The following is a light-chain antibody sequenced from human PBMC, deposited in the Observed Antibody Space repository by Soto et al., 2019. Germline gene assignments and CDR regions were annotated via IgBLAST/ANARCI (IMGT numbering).Light chain of an antibody. Sequence: EIVLTQSPATLSLSPGERATLSCRASQSVSSYLAWYQQKPGQAPMLLIYDASNRATGIPARFSGSGSGTDFTLTISSLEREDFAVYYCQQRSNWPPWTFGQGTKVEIK. CDR3: QQRSNWPPWT. CDR2: DAS. V-gene: IGKV3-11*01. CDR1: QSVSSY. J-gene: IGKJ1*01.